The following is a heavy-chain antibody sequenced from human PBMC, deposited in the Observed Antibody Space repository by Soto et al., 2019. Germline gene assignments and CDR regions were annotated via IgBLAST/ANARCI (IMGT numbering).Heavy chain of an antibody. CDR1: GYTFTSYG. D-gene: IGHD3-3*01. Sequence: GASVEVSCKASGYTFTSYGISWVRQAPGQGLEWMGWISAYNGNTNYAQKLQGRVTMTTDTSTSTAYMELRSLRSDDTAVYYCARVATIFGVVNWFDPWGQGTLVTVSS. CDR3: ARVATIFGVVNWFDP. J-gene: IGHJ5*02. CDR2: ISAYNGNT. V-gene: IGHV1-18*01.